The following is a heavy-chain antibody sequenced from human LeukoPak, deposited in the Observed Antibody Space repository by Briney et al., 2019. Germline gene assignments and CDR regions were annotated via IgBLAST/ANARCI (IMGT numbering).Heavy chain of an antibody. J-gene: IGHJ4*02. CDR3: ARDTADILTGFVAF. CDR2: INPNSGGT. CDR1: GDTFTGYY. Sequence: ASVKVSCKASGDTFTGYYMHWVRQAPGQGLEWMGWINPNSGGTNYAQKFQGRVTMTRDTSISTAYMELSRLRSDDTAVYYCARDTADILTGFVAFWGQGTLVTVSS. D-gene: IGHD3-9*01. V-gene: IGHV1-2*02.